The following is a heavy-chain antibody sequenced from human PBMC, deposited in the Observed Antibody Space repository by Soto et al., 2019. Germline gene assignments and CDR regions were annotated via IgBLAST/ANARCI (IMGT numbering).Heavy chain of an antibody. J-gene: IGHJ6*03. CDR1: GFTFSGSA. CDR2: IRSKGNNYAT. CDR3: SRQDSDFWSGKPQYYMDV. D-gene: IGHD3-3*01. Sequence: EVQLVESGGGLVQPGGSLKLSCAASGFTFSGSAMHWVRQASGKGLEWVGRIRSKGNNYATAYGASLKGRFTISRDDSKNTAYLQMNSLNTEDTAVYYCSRQDSDFWSGKPQYYMDVGGKGTTFTVSS. V-gene: IGHV3-73*01.